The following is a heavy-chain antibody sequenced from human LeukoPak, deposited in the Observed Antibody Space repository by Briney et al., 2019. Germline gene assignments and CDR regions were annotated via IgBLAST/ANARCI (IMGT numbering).Heavy chain of an antibody. CDR2: ISGGGDGT. CDR1: GFTFSSYF. CDR3: ANGGGSRTQLKGYFDY. J-gene: IGHJ4*02. V-gene: IGHV3-23*01. D-gene: IGHD1-26*01. Sequence: PGGCLKLSCAASGFTFSSYFMSWVRQVPGKGLEWVAAISGGGDGTHYPDSVKGRFTISRDNSKNTLYLQMNSLRAEDTAVYYCANGGGSRTQLKGYFDYWGQGTLVTVSS.